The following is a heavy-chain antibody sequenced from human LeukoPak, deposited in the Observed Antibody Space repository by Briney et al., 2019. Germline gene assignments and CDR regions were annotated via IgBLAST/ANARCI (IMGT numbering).Heavy chain of an antibody. CDR1: GYTLTELS. J-gene: IGHJ3*02. Sequence: ASVKVSCKVSGYTLTELSMHWVRQAPGKGLEWMGGFDPEDGETIYAQKFQGRVTMTEDTSTDTAYMELSSLRSEDTAVYYCATEVGLSSSLGAFDIWGQGTMVTVSS. CDR2: FDPEDGET. V-gene: IGHV1-24*01. CDR3: ATEVGLSSSLGAFDI. D-gene: IGHD1-26*01.